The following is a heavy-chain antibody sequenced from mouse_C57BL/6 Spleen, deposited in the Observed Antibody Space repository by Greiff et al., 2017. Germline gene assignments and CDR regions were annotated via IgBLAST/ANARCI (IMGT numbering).Heavy chain of an antibody. V-gene: IGHV5-6*01. CDR2: ISSGGSYT. Sequence: EVHLVESGGDLVKPGGSLKLSCAASGFTFSSYGMSWVRQTPDKRLEWVATISSGGSYTYYPDSVKGRFTISRDNAKNTLYLQMSSLKSEDTAMYYCARHGITTGYFDYWGQGTTLTVSS. CDR3: ARHGITTGYFDY. CDR1: GFTFSSYG. D-gene: IGHD2-4*01. J-gene: IGHJ2*01.